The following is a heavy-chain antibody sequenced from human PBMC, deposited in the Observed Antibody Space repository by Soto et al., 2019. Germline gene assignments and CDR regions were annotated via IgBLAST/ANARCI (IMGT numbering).Heavy chain of an antibody. J-gene: IGHJ4*02. CDR2: VSNDGSNI. V-gene: IGHV3-30*18. Sequence: QVHLVESGGGVVHPGRSLRLSCAASEFAFITYGMHWVRQAPGKGLEWVAVVSNDGSNIYYADSVRGRFTISRDNSKNMLYLQMNSLRAEDTAVYYCAKDHVYSGIYDYYFDYWGQGTLVTVSS. D-gene: IGHD1-26*01. CDR3: AKDHVYSGIYDYYFDY. CDR1: EFAFITYG.